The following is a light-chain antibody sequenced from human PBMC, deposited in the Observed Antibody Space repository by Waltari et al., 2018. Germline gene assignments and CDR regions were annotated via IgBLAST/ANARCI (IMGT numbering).Light chain of an antibody. Sequence: DIVMTQSPDSLAVSLGERATINCKSSQSVSDSINSKHYLAWYRQKPGQPPKLLISWASTREFGVPDRLSGRGSGTDFTLTISSLQAEDVAVYYCQQYYAVPPTFGPGTKVEIK. V-gene: IGKV4-1*01. CDR3: QQYYAVPPT. CDR1: QSVSDSINSKHY. CDR2: WAS. J-gene: IGKJ1*01.